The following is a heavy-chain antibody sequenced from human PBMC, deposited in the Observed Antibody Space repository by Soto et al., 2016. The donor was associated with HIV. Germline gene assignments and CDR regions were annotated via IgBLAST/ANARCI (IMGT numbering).Heavy chain of an antibody. D-gene: IGHD5-12*01. J-gene: IGHJ4*02. CDR1: GYTFTSYD. CDR2: MNPNSGNT. CDR3: ARVPAYTGYADRMGIDY. Sequence: QVQLVQSGAEVKKPGASVTVSCKASGYTFTSYDINWVRQVTGQGLEWMGWMNPNSGNTGYAQKFQGRVTFIRNTSISTASMQLSSLRSEDTAVYYCARVPAYTGYADRMGIDYWGQGTLVTVSS. V-gene: IGHV1-8*01.